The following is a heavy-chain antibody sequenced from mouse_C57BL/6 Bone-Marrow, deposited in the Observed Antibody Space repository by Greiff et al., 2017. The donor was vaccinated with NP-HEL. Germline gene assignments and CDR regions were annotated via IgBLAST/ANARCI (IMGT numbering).Heavy chain of an antibody. D-gene: IGHD1-1*01. CDR1: GYTFTDYY. J-gene: IGHJ2*01. CDR3: AREGDYGRYYFDY. Sequence: VQLQQSGPVLVKPGASVKMSCKASGYTFTDYYMNWVQQSHGKSLEWIGVINPYNGGTSYNQKFKGKATLTVDKSSSTAYMELNSLTSEDSAVYYCAREGDYGRYYFDYWGQGTTLTVSS. V-gene: IGHV1-19*01. CDR2: INPYNGGT.